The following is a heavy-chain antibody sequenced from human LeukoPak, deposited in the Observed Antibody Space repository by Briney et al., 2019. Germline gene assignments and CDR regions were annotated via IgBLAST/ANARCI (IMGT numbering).Heavy chain of an antibody. J-gene: IGHJ5*02. CDR3: AASWNDERCFDP. V-gene: IGHV4-61*10. Sequence: SETLSLTCKVSGASVGTTPYYWTWIRQPVGKGLEWIGRIFNTGPANYNPSFKSRVTISLDTSKNEFSLNLNSVTAADTAVYFCAASWNDERCFDPWGQGTLVIVSS. CDR1: GASVGTTPYY. D-gene: IGHD1-1*01. CDR2: IFNTGPA.